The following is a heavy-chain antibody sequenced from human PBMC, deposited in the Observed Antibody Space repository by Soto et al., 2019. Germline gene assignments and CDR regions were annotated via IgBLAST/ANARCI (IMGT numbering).Heavy chain of an antibody. D-gene: IGHD3-10*01. V-gene: IGHV1-18*01. CDR1: GYTFIGHG. Sequence: QVQLVQSGVEVMKPGASVKVSCKASGYTFIGHGISWWRQAAGQGLEWLGWMSAYNGNANYAQKFQDRVTLTRDTSTSTANMELRSLRSDDTAVYYCARGSVRFGELYESLDTWGQGTMLIVSS. CDR3: ARGSVRFGELYESLDT. CDR2: MSAYNGNA. J-gene: IGHJ3*02.